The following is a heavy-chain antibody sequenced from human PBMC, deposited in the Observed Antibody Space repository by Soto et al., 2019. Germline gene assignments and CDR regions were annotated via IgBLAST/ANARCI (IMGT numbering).Heavy chain of an antibody. CDR1: GGSISTFY. J-gene: IGHJ4*02. Sequence: SETLSLTCTVSGGSISTFYWSWIRQSPGKGLEWIAYIYYSGITNYNPSLKSRLTISVDTSRTQFSLKLSSVTAADTAVYYCARSISGYHYYFDYWGQGTLVTVSS. V-gene: IGHV4-59*01. CDR2: IYYSGIT. D-gene: IGHD3-22*01. CDR3: ARSISGYHYYFDY.